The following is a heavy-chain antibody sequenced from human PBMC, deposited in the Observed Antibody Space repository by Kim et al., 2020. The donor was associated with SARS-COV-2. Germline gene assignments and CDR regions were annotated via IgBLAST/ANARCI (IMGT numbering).Heavy chain of an antibody. J-gene: IGHJ5*02. V-gene: IGHV3-73*01. D-gene: IGHD1-1*01. CDR3: TRVEGRTNWFDP. CDR2: IRSKAYTYAT. Sequence: GGSLRLSCAASGSTFSGSVIHWVRQASGKGLEWVGRIRSKAYTYATAYAASVKGRFTISRDDSKNTAYLQMNSLKTEDTAVYHCTRVEGRTNWFDPWGQGTLVTVSS. CDR1: GSTFSGSV.